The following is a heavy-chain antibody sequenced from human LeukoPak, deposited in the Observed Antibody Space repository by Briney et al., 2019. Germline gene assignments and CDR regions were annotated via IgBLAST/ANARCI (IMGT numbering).Heavy chain of an antibody. Sequence: SETLSLTCAVSGASLRTSGYYWAWIRQPPGKGLEWIGDIYDGVVTYYNPSLRGRVTISVDTSKNQFSLELTSVTAADTAVYFCARFPAKKADWGQGTLVTVSS. CDR2: IYDGVVT. V-gene: IGHV4-39*07. D-gene: IGHD4/OR15-4a*01. CDR1: GASLRTSGYY. J-gene: IGHJ4*02. CDR3: ARFPAKKAD.